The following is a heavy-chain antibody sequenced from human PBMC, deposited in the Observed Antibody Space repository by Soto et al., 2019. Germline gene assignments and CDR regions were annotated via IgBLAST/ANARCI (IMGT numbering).Heavy chain of an antibody. V-gene: IGHV3-15*07. CDR2: IKSKTDGGTT. CDR3: TTDRLTIFGVVTPGAFDI. Sequence: GGSLRLSCAASGFTFSNAWMNWVRQAPGKGLEWVGRIKSKTDGGTTDYAAPVKGRFTISRDDSKNTLYLQMNSLKTEDTAVYYCTTDRLTIFGVVTPGAFDIWGQGTMVTVSS. CDR1: GFTFSNAW. J-gene: IGHJ3*02. D-gene: IGHD3-3*01.